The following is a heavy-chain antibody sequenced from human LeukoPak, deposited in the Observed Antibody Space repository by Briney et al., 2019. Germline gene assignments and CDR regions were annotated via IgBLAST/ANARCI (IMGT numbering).Heavy chain of an antibody. V-gene: IGHV3-21*01. J-gene: IGHJ3*02. CDR1: GFILSNYA. CDR2: ISGSGPYT. CDR3: AKVRIYDFWSGYPEAAFDI. D-gene: IGHD3-3*01. Sequence: GGSLRLSCAGSGFILSNYAMNWVRQVPGKGLEWVSFISGSGPYTYYADSVKGRFTISRDNSKNTLYLQMNSLRAEDTAVYYCAKVRIYDFWSGYPEAAFDIWGQGTMVTVSS.